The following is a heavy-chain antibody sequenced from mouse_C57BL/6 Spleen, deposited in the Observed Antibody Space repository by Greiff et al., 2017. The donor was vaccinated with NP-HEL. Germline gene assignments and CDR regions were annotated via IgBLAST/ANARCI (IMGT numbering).Heavy chain of an antibody. CDR1: GYTFTSYW. D-gene: IGHD1-1*01. CDR3: ARSLITTVVATGYFDV. CDR2: IDPNSGGT. J-gene: IGHJ1*03. Sequence: VQLQQPGAELVKPGASVKLSCKASGYTFTSYWMHWVKQRPGRGLEWIGRIDPNSGGTKYNEKFKSKATLTVDKPSSTAYMQLSSLTSEDSAVYYCARSLITTVVATGYFDVWGTGATVTVSS. V-gene: IGHV1-72*01.